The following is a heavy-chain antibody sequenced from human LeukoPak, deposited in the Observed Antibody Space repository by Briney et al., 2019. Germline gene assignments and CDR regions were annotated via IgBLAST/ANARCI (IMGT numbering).Heavy chain of an antibody. Sequence: ASDTLSLTCTVSGRSISSYYWSWIRQPAGKGLEWIGHIYNSGSTNHNPSLKGRVTMSVATSKNQFSLHLSSVTAADTAVYYCARSAFLVTAPGLYYFDYWGQGALVAVSS. D-gene: IGHD6-13*01. J-gene: IGHJ4*02. V-gene: IGHV4-4*07. CDR3: ARSAFLVTAPGLYYFDY. CDR1: GRSISSYY. CDR2: IYNSGST.